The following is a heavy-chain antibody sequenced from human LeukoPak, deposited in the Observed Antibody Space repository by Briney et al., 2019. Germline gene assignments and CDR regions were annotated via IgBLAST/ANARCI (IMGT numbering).Heavy chain of an antibody. Sequence: SETLSLTCTVSGYSISSGYYWGWIRQPPGKGLEWIGSIYHSGSTFYNPSLKSRLTISVDTSKNQFSLKLSSVSAADTAVYYCARGTNRNGLDYWGQGTLVTVSS. CDR3: ARGTNRNGLDY. J-gene: IGHJ4*02. CDR2: IYHSGST. CDR1: GYSISSGYY. V-gene: IGHV4-38-2*02. D-gene: IGHD2-8*01.